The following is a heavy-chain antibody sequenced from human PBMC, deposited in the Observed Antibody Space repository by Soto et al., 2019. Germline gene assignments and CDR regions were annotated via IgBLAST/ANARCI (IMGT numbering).Heavy chain of an antibody. CDR3: ARGGPLPIKADYGMDV. CDR2: IYPGDSDT. J-gene: IGHJ6*02. V-gene: IGHV5-51*01. D-gene: IGHD2-2*01. Sequence: GESLKISCKGSGYSFTSYWIGWVRQMPGKGLEWMGIIYPGDSDTRYSPSFQGQVTISADKSISTAYLQWSSLKASDTAMYYCARGGPLPIKADYGMDVWGQGTTVTVSS. CDR1: GYSFTSYW.